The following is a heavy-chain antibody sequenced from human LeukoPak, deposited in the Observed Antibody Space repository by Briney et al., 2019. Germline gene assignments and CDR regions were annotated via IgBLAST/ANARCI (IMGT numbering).Heavy chain of an antibody. CDR1: GASISNYY. D-gene: IGHD1-1*01. CDR3: ARHERGAENLDY. CDR2: VSYSGRT. J-gene: IGHJ4*02. V-gene: IGHV4-59*08. Sequence: SETLSLTCTVSGASISNYYWSWIRQPPGKGLECIAYVSYSGRTNHNPSLESRVTRSADTSKNQISLKLTSVTAADTAVYYCARHERGAENLDYWGQGTLVTVSS.